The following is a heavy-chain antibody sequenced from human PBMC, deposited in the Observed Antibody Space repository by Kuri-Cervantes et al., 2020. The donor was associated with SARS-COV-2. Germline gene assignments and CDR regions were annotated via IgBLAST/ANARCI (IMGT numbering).Heavy chain of an antibody. D-gene: IGHD4-23*01. CDR3: ARDLFGGGGYYYGMDV. Sequence: GGSLRLSCAASGFTFSSYVMHWVRQAPGKGLEWVAVISYDGSNKYYADSVKGRFTISRDNSKNTLYLQMNSLRAEDTAVYYCARDLFGGGGYYYGMDVWGQGTTVTVSS. CDR2: ISYDGSNK. J-gene: IGHJ6*02. CDR1: GFTFSSYV. V-gene: IGHV3-30-3*01.